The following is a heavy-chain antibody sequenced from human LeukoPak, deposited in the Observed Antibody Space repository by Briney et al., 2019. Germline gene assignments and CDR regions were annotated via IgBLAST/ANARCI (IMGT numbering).Heavy chain of an antibody. V-gene: IGHV3-66*01. CDR1: GVTVSANY. Sequence: GGSLRLSCAASGVTVSANYMTWVRQAPGKGLEWVSLIYSGGGTYYADSVKGRFTISRDNSKNTLYLQMNSLRAEDTAVYYCARNYYDSSAYYYFDYWGQGTLVTVSS. CDR2: IYSGGGT. D-gene: IGHD3-22*01. J-gene: IGHJ4*02. CDR3: ARNYYDSSAYYYFDY.